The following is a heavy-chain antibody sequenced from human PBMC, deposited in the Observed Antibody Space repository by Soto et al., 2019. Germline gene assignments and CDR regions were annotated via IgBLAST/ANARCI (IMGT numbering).Heavy chain of an antibody. D-gene: IGHD2-2*01. CDR2: MIPNSGNT. CDR1: GGTFSSYA. CDR3: ARGRPPYCSSTSCYYYYYMDV. V-gene: IGHV1-8*02. J-gene: IGHJ6*03. Sequence: ASVKVSCKASGGTFSSYAISWVRQAPGQGLEWMGGMIPNSGNTGYAQKFQGRVTMTTDTSTSTAYMELSSLRSEDTAVYYCARGRPPYCSSTSCYYYYYMDVWGKGTTVTVSS.